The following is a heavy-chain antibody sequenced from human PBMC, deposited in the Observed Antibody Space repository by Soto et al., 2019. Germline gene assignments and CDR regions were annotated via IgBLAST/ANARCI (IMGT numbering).Heavy chain of an antibody. Sequence: QVQLVQSGAAVKKTGSSMKVSCKASGGTFSSYDISWVRQVPGQGLEWMGGIIPIFGTANYARKFQGRVRITADESTTTAYMEVSSLRSEDTAVYYCARALVATNAFDYWRQGTLGTVST. D-gene: IGHD2-15*01. V-gene: IGHV1-69*12. CDR2: IIPIFGTA. CDR1: GGTFSSYD. CDR3: ARALVATNAFDY. J-gene: IGHJ4*02.